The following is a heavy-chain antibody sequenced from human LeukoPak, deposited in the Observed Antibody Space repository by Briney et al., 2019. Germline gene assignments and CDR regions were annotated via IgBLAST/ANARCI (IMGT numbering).Heavy chain of an antibody. J-gene: IGHJ4*02. D-gene: IGHD6-13*01. CDR3: ARGSSSSSWYFDY. CDR2: IYYSGST. V-gene: IGHV4-59*01. CDR1: GGSISSYY. Sequence: PSETLSLTCTVSGGSISSYYWSWIRQPPGKGLEWIGYIYYSGSTNYNPSPKSRVTISVDTSKNQFSLKLSSVTAADTAVYYCARGSSSSSWYFDYWGQGTLVTVSS.